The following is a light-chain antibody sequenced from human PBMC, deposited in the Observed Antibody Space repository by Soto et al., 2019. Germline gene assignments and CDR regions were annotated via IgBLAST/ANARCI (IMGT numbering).Light chain of an antibody. CDR1: QSVSSNY. CDR2: GAS. J-gene: IGKJ1*01. CDR3: QQYGSSPWT. Sequence: EIVLTQSPGTLSLSPGERATLSCRASQSVSSNYLACYQQKPGQAPRLLIYGASSRATGIPDTFSGSGSGRDFTLTISRLEPEDFAVYYCQQYGSSPWTFGQGTKVEIK. V-gene: IGKV3-20*01.